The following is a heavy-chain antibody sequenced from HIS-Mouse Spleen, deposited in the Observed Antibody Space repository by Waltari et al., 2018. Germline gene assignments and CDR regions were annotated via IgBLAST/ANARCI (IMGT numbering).Heavy chain of an antibody. CDR2: ISWKSGSI. CDR1: GFPFDDYA. CDR3: AKAVIAAAVQDAFDI. D-gene: IGHD6-13*01. V-gene: IGHV3-9*01. J-gene: IGHJ3*02. Sequence: EVQLVESGGGLVQPGRSLRLSCAASGFPFDDYAMHWVRQAPGKGLEWVSGISWKSGSIGYADSVKCRLTISRDNAKNSLYLQMNSLRAEDTALYYCAKAVIAAAVQDAFDIWGQGTMVTVSS.